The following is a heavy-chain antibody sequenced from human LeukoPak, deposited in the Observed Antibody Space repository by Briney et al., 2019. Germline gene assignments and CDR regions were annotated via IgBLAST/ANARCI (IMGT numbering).Heavy chain of an antibody. CDR3: AKDSGWFRFDY. Sequence: GGSLRLSCAASGFTFSTSWMTWVRQAPGKGLEWVANIKQDGSDKYYMDSVKGRFTISRDNAKNPLYLQMNSLRAEDTAVYYCAKDSGWFRFDYWGQGTLVTVSS. CDR2: IKQDGSDK. J-gene: IGHJ4*02. V-gene: IGHV3-7*03. D-gene: IGHD6-13*01. CDR1: GFTFSTSW.